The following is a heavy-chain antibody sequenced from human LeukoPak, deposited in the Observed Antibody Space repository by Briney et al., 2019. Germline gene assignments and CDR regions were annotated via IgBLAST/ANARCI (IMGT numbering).Heavy chain of an antibody. V-gene: IGHV4-34*01. CDR1: GGSFSGYY. D-gene: IGHD6-13*01. J-gene: IGHJ4*02. CDR2: INHSGST. CDR3: ARGRIAAAGTGFDY. Sequence: TSKTLSLTCAVYGGSFSGYYWSWIRQPPGKGLEWIGEINHSGSTNYNPSLKSRVTISVDTSKNQFSLKLSSVTAADTAVYYCARGRIAAAGTGFDYWGQGTLVTVSS.